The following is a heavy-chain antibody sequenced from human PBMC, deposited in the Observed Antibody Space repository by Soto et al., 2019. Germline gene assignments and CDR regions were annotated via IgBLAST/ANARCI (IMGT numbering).Heavy chain of an antibody. J-gene: IGHJ4*02. D-gene: IGHD2-2*01. V-gene: IGHV4-31*03. Sequence: QVQLQESGPGLVKPSQTLSLTCTVSGGSISSGGYYWSWIRQHPGKGLEWIGYIYYSGSTYYNPYLNSRVTISVDTSKNQFSLKLSSVAAADTAVYYCASVTLPWAERIVVVPAATTFDYWGQGTLVTVSS. CDR2: IYYSGST. CDR3: ASVTLPWAERIVVVPAATTFDY. CDR1: GGSISSGGYY.